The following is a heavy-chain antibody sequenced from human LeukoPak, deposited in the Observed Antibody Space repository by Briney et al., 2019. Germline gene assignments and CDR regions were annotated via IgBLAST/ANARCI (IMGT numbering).Heavy chain of an antibody. J-gene: IGHJ6*03. V-gene: IGHV1-46*01. CDR3: ARLARYSSSPISPLYYRYYIDV. CDR1: GYTFTNYY. Sequence: ASVKVSCKASGYTFTNYYIHWVRQAPGQGLAWMGIINPSGDSTSYAQNFQGRVTMTTDMSTSTVYMELSSLTSDDTAMYYCARLARYSSSPISPLYYRYYIDVWGKGTTVTVSS. D-gene: IGHD6-19*01. CDR2: INPSGDST.